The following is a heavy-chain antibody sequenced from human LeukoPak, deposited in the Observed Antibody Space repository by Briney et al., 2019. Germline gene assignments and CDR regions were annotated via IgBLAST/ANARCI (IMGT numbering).Heavy chain of an antibody. CDR3: ARLWSEGNWENWFDP. CDR2: IYYSGNT. V-gene: IGHV4-59*01. D-gene: IGHD3-3*01. J-gene: IGHJ5*02. CDR1: GGSISSYY. Sequence: SETLSRTCTVSGGSISSYYWSWIRQPPGKGLEWIGYIYYSGNTNYNPSLKSRVTISVDTSKNQFSLKLSSVTAADTAVYYCARLWSEGNWENWFDPWGQGTLVTVSS.